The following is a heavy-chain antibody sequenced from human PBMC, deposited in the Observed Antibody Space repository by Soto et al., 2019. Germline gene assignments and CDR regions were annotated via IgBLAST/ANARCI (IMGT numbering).Heavy chain of an antibody. CDR1: GGSISSYY. Sequence: SETLSLTCTVSGGSISSYYWSWIRQPPGKGLEWIGYIYYSGSTNYNPSLKSRVTISVDTAKNQFSLKLSSVTAADTAVYYCARALWGASPPNYWGQGTLVTVSS. V-gene: IGHV4-59*01. D-gene: IGHD3-16*01. J-gene: IGHJ4*02. CDR3: ARALWGASPPNY. CDR2: IYYSGST.